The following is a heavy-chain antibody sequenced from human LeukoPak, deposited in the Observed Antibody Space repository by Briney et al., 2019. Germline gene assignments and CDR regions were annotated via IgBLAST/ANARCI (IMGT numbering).Heavy chain of an antibody. J-gene: IGHJ4*02. CDR1: GGSISSGSYY. CDR2: IYTSGST. Sequence: PSQTLSLTCTVSGGSISSGSYYWSWIRQPAGKGLEWIGRIYTSGSTNYNPSLKSRVTISVDTSKNQFSLKLSSATAADTAVYYCARDPGYSYGPPAYYFDYWGQGTLVTVSS. V-gene: IGHV4-61*02. CDR3: ARDPGYSYGPPAYYFDY. D-gene: IGHD5-18*01.